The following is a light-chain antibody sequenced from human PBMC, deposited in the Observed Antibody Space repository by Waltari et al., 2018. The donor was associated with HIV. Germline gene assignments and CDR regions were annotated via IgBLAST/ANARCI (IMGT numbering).Light chain of an antibody. Sequence: QSVLPQPPSASGTPGQRVTISCSGSSANVGNTVYWYQQLPGTAPNVLIYRDNQRPSGVPDRFSGSRSGTSASLDVSGLRSEDEANYFCAAWDDILSGWVFGGGTKLTVL. CDR2: RDN. CDR3: AAWDDILSGWV. CDR1: SANVGNT. J-gene: IGLJ3*02. V-gene: IGLV1-47*01.